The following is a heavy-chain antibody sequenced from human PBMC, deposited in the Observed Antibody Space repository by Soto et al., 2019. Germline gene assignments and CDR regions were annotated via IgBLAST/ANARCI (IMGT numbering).Heavy chain of an antibody. CDR3: AREVHQGYDFWRGSQPRYYYYMDV. V-gene: IGHV1-2*04. J-gene: IGHJ6*03. D-gene: IGHD3-3*01. Sequence: QVQLVQSGAEVKKPGASVKVSCKASGYTFTGYYMHWVRQAPGQGLEWMGWINPNSGGTNYAQKFQGWVTMTRDTSISTAYMELSRLRSDDTAVYYCAREVHQGYDFWRGSQPRYYYYMDVWGKGTTVTVSS. CDR2: INPNSGGT. CDR1: GYTFTGYY.